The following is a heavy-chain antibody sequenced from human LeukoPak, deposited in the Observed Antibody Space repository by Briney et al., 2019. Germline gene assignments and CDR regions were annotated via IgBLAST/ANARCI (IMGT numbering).Heavy chain of an antibody. CDR2: IYYSGST. CDR1: GDSISGYY. D-gene: IGHD2-21*02. CDR3: ARRSFRRYCGGDCQIDY. J-gene: IGHJ4*02. Sequence: PSETLSLTCTVSGDSISGYYWSWIRQPPGKGLEWIGSIYYSGSTYYNPSLKSRVTISVDTSKNQFSLKPSSVTAADTAVYYCARRSFRRYCGGDCQIDYWGQGTLVTVSS. V-gene: IGHV4-39*01.